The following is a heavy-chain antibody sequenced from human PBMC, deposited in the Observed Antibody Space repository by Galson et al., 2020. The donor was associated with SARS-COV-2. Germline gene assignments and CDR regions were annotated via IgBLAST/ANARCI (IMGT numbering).Heavy chain of an antibody. CDR1: GYTLTTHY. D-gene: IGHD3-22*01. CDR2: INPDDGSA. J-gene: IGHJ4*02. CDR3: ARVGDLYDTSSHPFEY. Sequence: DSVKVSCKSSGYTLTTHYIQWVRQAPGQGLEWMGIINPDDGSASYAQQFQGTVTMTSDTSTNTAFMELSRLTSEDTAVYYCARVGDLYDTSSHPFEYWGQGTLVTVSS. V-gene: IGHV1-46*01.